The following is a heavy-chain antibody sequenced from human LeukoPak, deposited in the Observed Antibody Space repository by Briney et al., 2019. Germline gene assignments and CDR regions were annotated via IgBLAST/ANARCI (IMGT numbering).Heavy chain of an antibody. CDR2: IYYSGST. CDR3: ASSYDSPWTMDY. J-gene: IGHJ4*02. D-gene: IGHD3-22*01. V-gene: IGHV4-59*01. CDR1: GGSISRYY. Sequence: SETLSLTCTVPGGSISRYYWSWIRQPPGKGLEWIGNIYYSGSTNYNPSLKSLVSISVAPSKNQFSLKLGSVTAADTAVYYCASSYDSPWTMDYWGQGTLVTVSS.